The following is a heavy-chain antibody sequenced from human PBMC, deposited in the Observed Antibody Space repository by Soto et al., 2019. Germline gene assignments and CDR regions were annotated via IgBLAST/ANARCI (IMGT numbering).Heavy chain of an antibody. V-gene: IGHV1-2*02. J-gene: IGHJ4*02. Sequence: HEHLVQSGAEVKRPGASLKVSCKASGYSFTGYYIHWVRQAPGQGLEWMGWINPDSGATNYAQNFQGRVTVTSDTSISTASMDLTSLTSDDTAVYYCARGDYGTGGYPFPDVDYWGQGTLVIVSS. CDR1: GYSFTGYY. CDR3: ARGDYGTGGYPFPDVDY. D-gene: IGHD2-8*02. CDR2: INPDSGAT.